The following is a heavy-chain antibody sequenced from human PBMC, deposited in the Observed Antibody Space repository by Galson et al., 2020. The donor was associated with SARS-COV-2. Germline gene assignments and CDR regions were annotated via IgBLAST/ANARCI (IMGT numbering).Heavy chain of an antibody. Sequence: SVKVSCKASGFTFTSSAMQWARQARGQRLEWIGWIVVGSGNTNYAQKFQDRVTITRDMSTSTAYMELSSLRSEDTAVYYCAADFDCSSTSCYNSAWFDPWGQGTLVTVSS. CDR2: IVVGSGNT. CDR3: AADFDCSSTSCYNSAWFDP. J-gene: IGHJ5*02. CDR1: GFTFTSSA. V-gene: IGHV1-58*02. D-gene: IGHD2-2*02.